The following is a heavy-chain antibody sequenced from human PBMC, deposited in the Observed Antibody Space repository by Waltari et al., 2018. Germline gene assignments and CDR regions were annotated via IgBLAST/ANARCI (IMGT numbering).Heavy chain of an antibody. D-gene: IGHD6-19*01. J-gene: IGHJ3*02. CDR3: ARANPGIAVAGDAFDI. V-gene: IGHV1-2*02. CDR1: GYTFTGYY. Sequence: QVQLVQSGAEVKKPGASVKVSCKASGYTFTGYYMHWVRQAPGQGLEWMGWINPNSGGTNYAQKFQGRVTMTRDTSISTAHMELSRLRSDDTAVYYCARANPGIAVAGDAFDIWGQGTMVTVSS. CDR2: INPNSGGT.